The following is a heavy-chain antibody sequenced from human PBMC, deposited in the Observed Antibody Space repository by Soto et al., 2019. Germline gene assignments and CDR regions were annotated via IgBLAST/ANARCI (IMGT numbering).Heavy chain of an antibody. V-gene: IGHV4-34*01. CDR3: ARGRSVSSGGMTSIAARHYYYYMDV. J-gene: IGHJ6*03. CDR1: GGSFSGYY. Sequence: SETLSLTCAVYGGSFSGYYWSWIRQPPGKGLEWIGEINHSGSTNYNPSIKSRVNISEDTSKNQLSLKLSSVTAADTVVYYWARGRSVSSGGMTSIAARHYYYYMDVWGKGTTVTVSS. D-gene: IGHD6-6*01. CDR2: INHSGST.